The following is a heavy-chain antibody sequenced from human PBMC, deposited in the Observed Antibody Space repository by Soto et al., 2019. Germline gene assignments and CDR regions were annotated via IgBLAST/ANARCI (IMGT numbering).Heavy chain of an antibody. D-gene: IGHD1-26*01. V-gene: IGHV3-74*01. CDR3: VRVASVSYDWSDP. CDR1: KFTFSSYW. Sequence: EVQLVESGGGLVQPGGSLRLSCAASKFTFSSYWMHWVRQAPGKGLVWVSRINTDGSRTTYADSVKGRFTISRDNAKNTAFLAMDSLRAEDTAMYYCVRVASVSYDWSDPWGQGTLVTVSP. J-gene: IGHJ5*02. CDR2: INTDGSRT.